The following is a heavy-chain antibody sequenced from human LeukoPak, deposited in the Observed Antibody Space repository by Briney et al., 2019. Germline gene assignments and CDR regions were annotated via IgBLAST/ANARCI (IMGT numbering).Heavy chain of an antibody. D-gene: IGHD3-10*01. J-gene: IGHJ4*02. V-gene: IGHV4-59*08. Sequence: SETLSLTCAVSGASINSYFWSWIRQPPGKGLEYIGYIGYSGSTNYNPSPKSRVTISVDTSKNQFSLKLTSVTAADTAVYYCDYGELTGFDYWGQGTLVTVSS. CDR2: IGYSGST. CDR1: GASINSYF. CDR3: DYGELTGFDY.